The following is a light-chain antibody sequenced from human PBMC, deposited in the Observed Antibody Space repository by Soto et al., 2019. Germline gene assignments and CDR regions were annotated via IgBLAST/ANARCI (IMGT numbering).Light chain of an antibody. Sequence: QSALTQPPSASGSPGQSVTISCTGTSSDVGGYNNVSWYQQHPGKAPKLVIFEVSNRPSGVSHRFSGSKSGNTASLTISGLQAEDEADYYCSSYTSSSTFVFGTGTKVTVL. CDR2: EVS. CDR1: SSDVGGYNN. CDR3: SSYTSSSTFV. J-gene: IGLJ1*01. V-gene: IGLV2-14*01.